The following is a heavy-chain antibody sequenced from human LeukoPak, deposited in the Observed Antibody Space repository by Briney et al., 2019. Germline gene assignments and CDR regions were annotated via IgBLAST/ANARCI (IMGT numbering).Heavy chain of an antibody. V-gene: IGHV4-34*01. J-gene: IGHJ4*02. CDR3: ARALLGYCSSTSCSQFDY. CDR1: GGSFSGYY. D-gene: IGHD2-2*01. CDR2: INHSGST. Sequence: SETLSLTCAVYGGSFSGYYWGWIRQPPGKGLEWIGEINHSGSTNYNPSLKSRVTISVDTSKNQFSLKLSSVTAADTAVYYCARALLGYCSSTSCSQFDYWGQGTLVTVSS.